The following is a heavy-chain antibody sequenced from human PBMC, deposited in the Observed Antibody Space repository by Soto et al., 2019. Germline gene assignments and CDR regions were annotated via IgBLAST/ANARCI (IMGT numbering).Heavy chain of an antibody. CDR2: IYYSGST. V-gene: IGHV4-59*08. J-gene: IGHJ6*02. D-gene: IGHD3-10*01. CDR3: ARHDYYGSGSYKGTHYYYYGMDV. CDR1: GGSISSYY. Sequence: PSETLSLTCTVSGGSISSYYWSWIRQPPGKGLEWIGSIYYSGSTYYNPSLKSRVTISVDTSKNQFSLKLSSVTAADTAVYYCARHDYYGSGSYKGTHYYYYGMDVWGQGTTVTVSS.